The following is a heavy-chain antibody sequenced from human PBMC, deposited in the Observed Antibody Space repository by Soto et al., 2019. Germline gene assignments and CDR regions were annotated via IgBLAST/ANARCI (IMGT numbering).Heavy chain of an antibody. V-gene: IGHV1-18*01. D-gene: IGHD6-13*01. Sequence: ASVKVSCKASGYTFTSYGISWVRQAPGQGLEWMGWISGYNGKTNYAQKVQDRVTMTTDTSTSTVYMELRSLRSDDTAVYYCATHSSSWYDGVEGYNYGMDVWGQGTTVTVSS. CDR3: ATHSSSWYDGVEGYNYGMDV. CDR1: GYTFTSYG. J-gene: IGHJ6*02. CDR2: ISGYNGKT.